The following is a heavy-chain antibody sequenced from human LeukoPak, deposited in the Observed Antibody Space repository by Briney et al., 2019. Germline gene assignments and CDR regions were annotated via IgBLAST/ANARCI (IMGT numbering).Heavy chain of an antibody. Sequence: PGGSLRLSCATSGFTFSNAWMNWVRQAPGKGLEWVGRIRSNSDGGTIDYTAPVKGRFTLSRDDSKTTLYLQMNSLQTEDTAVYYCATDFYDSTWGQGTLVTVSS. CDR1: GFTFSNAW. CDR3: ATDFYDST. CDR2: IRSNSDGGTI. V-gene: IGHV3-15*07. J-gene: IGHJ5*02. D-gene: IGHD3-22*01.